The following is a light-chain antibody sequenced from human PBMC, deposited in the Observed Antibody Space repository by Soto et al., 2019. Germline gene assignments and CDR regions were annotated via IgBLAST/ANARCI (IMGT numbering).Light chain of an antibody. Sequence: QSVLTQPASVSGSPGQSVTISCTGTSSDIGAYNYVSWYRQHPGKAPKLMIYEVSNRPSGISNRFSGSKSGNVASLTISGLQAEDEADYYCSSYTSSGTLVFGGGTKVTVL. J-gene: IGLJ2*01. CDR2: EVS. CDR3: SSYTSSGTLV. CDR1: SSDIGAYNY. V-gene: IGLV2-14*01.